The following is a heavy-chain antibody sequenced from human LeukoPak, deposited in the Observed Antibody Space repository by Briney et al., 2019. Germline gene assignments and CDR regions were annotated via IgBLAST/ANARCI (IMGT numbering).Heavy chain of an antibody. V-gene: IGHV4-34*01. Sequence: SETLSLTCAVYGGSFSGYYWSWIRQPPGKGLEWIGEINHSGSTNYNPSLKSRVTISVDTSKNQFSLKLSSVTAADTAVYYCAKYCCGGTCYSGDNAFDIWGQGTMVTVSS. CDR1: GGSFSGYY. CDR3: AKYCCGGTCYSGDNAFDI. J-gene: IGHJ3*02. D-gene: IGHD2-15*01. CDR2: INHSGST.